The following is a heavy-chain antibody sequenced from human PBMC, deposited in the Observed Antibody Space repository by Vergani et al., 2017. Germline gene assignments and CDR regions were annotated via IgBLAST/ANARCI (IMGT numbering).Heavy chain of an antibody. Sequence: QVQLVESGGGVVQPGRSLRLSCAASGFTFSSYAMHWVRQAPGKGLEWVAVISYDGSNKDYADTVKGRFTISRDNSKNTLYLRMNSLRAEETAVYYCARAPYGDYRYFDYWGQGTLVTVSS. CDR3: ARAPYGDYRYFDY. CDR2: ISYDGSNK. J-gene: IGHJ4*02. V-gene: IGHV3-30*04. CDR1: GFTFSSYA. D-gene: IGHD4-17*01.